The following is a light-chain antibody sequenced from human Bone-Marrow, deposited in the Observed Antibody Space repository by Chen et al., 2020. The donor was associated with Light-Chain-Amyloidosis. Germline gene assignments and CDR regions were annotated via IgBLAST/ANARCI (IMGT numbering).Light chain of an antibody. CDR2: MND. V-gene: IGLV6-57*01. CDR1: SGSIATIF. Sequence: FLLNQPHSVSESPGNTITISSTRSSGSIATIFGQLYQQRPGSPPTTLILMNDQGPSGVPDRVSGSIDSASNSASLTSSGLKPEDEADCYCQSCVAGNPGVFGGGTKVTVL. J-gene: IGLJ3*02. CDR3: QSCVAGNPGV.